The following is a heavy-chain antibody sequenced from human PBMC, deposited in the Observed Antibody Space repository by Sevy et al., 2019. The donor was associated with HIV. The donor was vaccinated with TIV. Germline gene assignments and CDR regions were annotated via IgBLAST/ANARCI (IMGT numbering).Heavy chain of an antibody. D-gene: IGHD2-2*01. V-gene: IGHV3-7*01. CDR1: GFTFNSYW. J-gene: IGHJ4*02. Sequence: GGSLRLSCAASGFTFNSYWMSWVRQAPGKGLEWLANIKQDGSETKYVDSVKGRFTISRDNAKNSLYLQMNSLRAEDTAVYYCAGAPLVPAAADYWGQGILVTVSS. CDR2: IKQDGSET. CDR3: AGAPLVPAAADY.